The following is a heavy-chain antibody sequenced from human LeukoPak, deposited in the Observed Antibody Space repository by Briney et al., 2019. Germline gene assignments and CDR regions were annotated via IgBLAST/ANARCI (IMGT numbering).Heavy chain of an antibody. Sequence: GGSLRLSCAASGFTFSSYSMNWVRQAPGKGLEWVSSISSSSSYIYYADSVKGRYTISRDNAKNSLYLQMNSLRAEDTAVYYCASLVPLYYFDYWGQGTLVTVSS. CDR2: ISSSSSYI. J-gene: IGHJ4*02. D-gene: IGHD3-10*01. V-gene: IGHV3-21*01. CDR3: ASLVPLYYFDY. CDR1: GFTFSSYS.